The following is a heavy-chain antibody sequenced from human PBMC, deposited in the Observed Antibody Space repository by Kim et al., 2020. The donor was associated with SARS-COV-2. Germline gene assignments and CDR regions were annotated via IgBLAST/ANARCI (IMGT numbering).Heavy chain of an antibody. D-gene: IGHD2-2*01. J-gene: IGHJ4*02. V-gene: IGHV3-23*01. Sequence: KGRFTISRDNSKNTLYLQMNSLRAEDTAVYYCAKVWGDKYCSSTSCFPDYWGQGTLVTVSS. CDR3: AKVWGDKYCSSTSCFPDY.